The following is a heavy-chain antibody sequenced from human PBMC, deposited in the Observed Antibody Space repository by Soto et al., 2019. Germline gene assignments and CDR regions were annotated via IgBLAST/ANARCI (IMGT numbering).Heavy chain of an antibody. CDR3: ASSSLYGMEA. CDR1: PGSISRGYYY. Sequence: TSETLSRTCSLSPGSISRGYYYWSCIPQPPGKGLEWIGNIYYSGNTYYNPSLKSRLIISIDTYKNQFSLKLGSVTAADTDGYYCASSSLYGMEAWGPGTKARVYS. V-gene: IGHV4-30-4*01. J-gene: IGHJ6*01. CDR2: IYYSGNT.